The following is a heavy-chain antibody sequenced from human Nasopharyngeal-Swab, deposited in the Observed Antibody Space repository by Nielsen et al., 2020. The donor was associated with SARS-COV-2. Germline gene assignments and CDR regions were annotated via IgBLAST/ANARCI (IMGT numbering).Heavy chain of an antibody. CDR2: ISDYNGNT. CDR1: GYTFIIYG. Sequence: ASVEVSCKASGYTFIIYGISWGRQDPGQGLEWMGWISDYNGNTNYAQKLQGRVTVTTDTSTSTAYMKLRSQRSDDTAVYYCARDGTTVPTPYFDYWGQGTLVTVSS. V-gene: IGHV1-18*04. D-gene: IGHD4-17*01. CDR3: ARDGTTVPTPYFDY. J-gene: IGHJ4*02.